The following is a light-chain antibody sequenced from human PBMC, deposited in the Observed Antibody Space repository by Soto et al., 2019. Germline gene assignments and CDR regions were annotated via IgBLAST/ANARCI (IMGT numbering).Light chain of an antibody. J-gene: IGKJ4*01. CDR3: QQSYSNIFS. CDR2: ASS. CDR1: QNIYTY. V-gene: IGKV1-39*01. Sequence: DSQLTQSTAALSASVGDSVTISSRARQNIYTYVNWYQVKPGKAPKLLIFASSTLHSGVPSRFSGSGSGADFIFTISRLQPEDIAMSYCQQSYSNIFSFGGVTRVEL.